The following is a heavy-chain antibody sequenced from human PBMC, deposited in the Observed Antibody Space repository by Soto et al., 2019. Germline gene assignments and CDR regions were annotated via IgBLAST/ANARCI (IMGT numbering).Heavy chain of an antibody. D-gene: IGHD3-10*01. CDR1: GFSLSTTGVG. Sequence: QITLKASGPTLVRPTQTLTLTCTFSGFSLSTTGVGVGWIRQPPGKALEWLALIYWDDDKRYSPSLKSRLTISMDTSKNEVIITITSRDLLDTATYYCAQGLRDYGLGRKRANYFGPWGHVTRVTVFS. CDR2: IYWDDDK. J-gene: IGHJ5*02. CDR3: AQGLRDYGLGRKRANYFGP. V-gene: IGHV2-5*02.